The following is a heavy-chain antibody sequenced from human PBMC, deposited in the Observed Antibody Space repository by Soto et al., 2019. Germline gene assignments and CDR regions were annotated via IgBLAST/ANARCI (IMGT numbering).Heavy chain of an antibody. Sequence: QVQLQESGPGLVKPSETLSLTCTVSGGSISSYYWSWIRQPPGKGLEWIGYIYYSGSTNYNPSLKSRVTISVDTSKNQFSLKLSSVTAADTAVYYCARDDHDYGMDVWGQGTTVTVSS. CDR3: ARDDHDYGMDV. CDR1: GGSISSYY. J-gene: IGHJ6*02. CDR2: IYYSGST. V-gene: IGHV4-59*01. D-gene: IGHD3-16*01.